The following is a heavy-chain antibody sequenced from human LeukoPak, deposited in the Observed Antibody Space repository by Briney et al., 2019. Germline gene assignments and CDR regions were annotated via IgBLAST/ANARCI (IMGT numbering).Heavy chain of an antibody. CDR1: GGTFSSYA. CDR3: ARETYYYDSSGYYSIDY. J-gene: IGHJ4*02. D-gene: IGHD3-22*01. Sequence: SVKVSCKASGGTFSSYAISWVRQAPGQGLEWMGRIIPILSIANYAQKFQGRVTITADKSTSTAYMELSSLRSEDTAVYYCARETYYYDSSGYYSIDYWGQGTLVTVSS. V-gene: IGHV1-69*10. CDR2: IIPILSIA.